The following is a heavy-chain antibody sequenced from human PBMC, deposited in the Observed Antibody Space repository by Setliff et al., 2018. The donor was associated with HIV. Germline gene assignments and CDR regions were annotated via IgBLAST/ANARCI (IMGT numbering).Heavy chain of an antibody. CDR3: ARGTLYYDYVWGTPFPFDY. CDR1: GGSFSGYY. J-gene: IGHJ4*02. D-gene: IGHD3-16*01. CDR2: INHSGST. V-gene: IGHV4-34*01. Sequence: SETLSLTCAVYGGSFSGYYWSWIRQPPGKGLEWIGEINHSGSTNYNPSLKSRVTISVVTAKNQFSLKLSSVTASDTAVYYCARGTLYYDYVWGTPFPFDYWGQGTLVTVSS.